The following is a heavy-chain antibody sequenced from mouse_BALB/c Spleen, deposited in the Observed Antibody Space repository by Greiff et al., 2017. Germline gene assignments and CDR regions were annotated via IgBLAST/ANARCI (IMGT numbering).Heavy chain of an antibody. Sequence: QVQLKESGPGLVAPSQSLSITCTVSGFSLTGYGVNWVRQPPGKGLEWLGMIWGDGSTDYNSALKSRLSISKDNSKSQVFLKMNSLQTDDTARYYCAREWVLLLEGPYYYAMDYWGQGTSVTVSS. CDR3: AREWVLLLEGPYYYAMDY. J-gene: IGHJ4*01. V-gene: IGHV2-6-7*01. CDR1: GFSLTGYG. CDR2: IWGDGST. D-gene: IGHD2-3*01.